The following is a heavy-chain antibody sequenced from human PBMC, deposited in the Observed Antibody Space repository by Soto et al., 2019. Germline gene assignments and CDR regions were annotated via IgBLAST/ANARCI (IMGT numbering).Heavy chain of an antibody. D-gene: IGHD3-3*01. V-gene: IGHV1-18*01. CDR3: ARDGHAGGMMQDTYYDFWSGPNYYYYYGMDV. CDR1: GYTFTSYG. J-gene: IGHJ6*02. Sequence: ASVKVSCKASGYTFTSYGISWVRQAPGQGLEWMGWISAYNGNTNYAQKLQGRVTMTTDTSTSTAYMELRSLRSDDTAVYYCARDGHAGGMMQDTYYDFWSGPNYYYYYGMDVWGQGTTVTVSS. CDR2: ISAYNGNT.